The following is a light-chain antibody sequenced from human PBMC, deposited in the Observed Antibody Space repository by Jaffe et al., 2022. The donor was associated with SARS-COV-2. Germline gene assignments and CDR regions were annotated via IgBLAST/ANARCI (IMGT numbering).Light chain of an antibody. J-gene: IGKJ3*01. Sequence: DIQMTQSPSTLSASVGDRVTITCRASQSISSWLAWYQQKPGKAPNLLISKASSLKSGVPSRFSGSGSGTEFTLTISSLQPDDFATYYCQQYNSYSEGFTFGPGTKVDIK. CDR2: KAS. CDR1: QSISSW. V-gene: IGKV1-5*03. CDR3: QQYNSYSEGFT.